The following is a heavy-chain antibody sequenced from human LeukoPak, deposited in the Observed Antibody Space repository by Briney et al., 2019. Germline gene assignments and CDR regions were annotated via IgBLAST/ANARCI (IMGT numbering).Heavy chain of an antibody. D-gene: IGHD3-9*01. V-gene: IGHV3-48*03. CDR2: ISSSGSTI. J-gene: IGHJ4*02. CDR3: AELGDILTGYPYYFDY. CDR1: GYTFSSYE. Sequence: PGGSLRLSCAASGYTFSSYEMNWVREAPGKGLEWVSYISSSGSTIYYADSVKGRFTISRDNAKNSLYLQMNSLRAEDTAVYYCAELGDILTGYPYYFDYWGQGTLVTVSS.